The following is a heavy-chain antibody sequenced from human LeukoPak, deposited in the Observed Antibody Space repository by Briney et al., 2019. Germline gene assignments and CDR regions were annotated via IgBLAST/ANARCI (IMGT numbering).Heavy chain of an antibody. Sequence: GGSLRLSCASSGFIFSDYYMDWVRQAPGKGLEWVGRSRGRGHSFTTEYAASVKGRFTISRDNSQSALFLQMNSLQTEDTAVYYCARGSGDHRDTNYYGMDVWGLGTTVSVSS. V-gene: IGHV3-72*01. J-gene: IGHJ6*02. CDR1: GFIFSDYY. D-gene: IGHD3-3*01. CDR2: SRGRGHSFTT. CDR3: ARGSGDHRDTNYYGMDV.